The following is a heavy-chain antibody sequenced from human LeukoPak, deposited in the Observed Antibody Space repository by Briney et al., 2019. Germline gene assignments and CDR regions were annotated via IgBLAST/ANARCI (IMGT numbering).Heavy chain of an antibody. CDR2: IYYSGST. CDR1: GGSVSSGSYY. D-gene: IGHD3-10*01. Sequence: KPSETLSLACTVSGGSVSSGSYYWSWIRQPPGKGLEWIGYIYYSGSTNYNPSLKSRVTISVDTSKNQFSLKLSSVTAADTAVYYCARALRYGSGRYSSWFDPWGQGTLVTVSS. J-gene: IGHJ5*02. CDR3: ARALRYGSGRYSSWFDP. V-gene: IGHV4-61*01.